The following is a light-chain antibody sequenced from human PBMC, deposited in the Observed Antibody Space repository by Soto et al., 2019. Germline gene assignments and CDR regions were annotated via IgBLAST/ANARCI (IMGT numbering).Light chain of an antibody. CDR2: GAS. J-gene: IGKJ5*01. Sequence: IVLPQSPGTLSLSPGERATLSCRASQGFTSPPLAWYQQKPGQAPRLLIYGASTRATGIPARFSGSGSGTDFTLTISSLEPEDFAVYYCQQRSNWPPITFGQGTRLEI. V-gene: IGKV3-11*01. CDR3: QQRSNWPPIT. CDR1: QGFTSPP.